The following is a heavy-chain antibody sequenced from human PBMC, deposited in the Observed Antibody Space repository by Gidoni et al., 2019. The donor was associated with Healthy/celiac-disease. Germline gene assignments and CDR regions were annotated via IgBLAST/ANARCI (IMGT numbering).Heavy chain of an antibody. CDR2: IKQDGSEK. D-gene: IGHD3-3*01. J-gene: IGHJ4*02. CDR3: ARRIFGVVSISGFDY. CDR1: GFTFSRYW. Sequence: EVQLVESGGGLVQPGGSLRLSCAASGFTFSRYWMSWVRQAPGKGLEWVANIKQDGSEKYYVDSVKGRFTISRDNAKNSLYLQMNSLRAEDTAVYYCARRIFGVVSISGFDYWGQGTLVTVSS. V-gene: IGHV3-7*01.